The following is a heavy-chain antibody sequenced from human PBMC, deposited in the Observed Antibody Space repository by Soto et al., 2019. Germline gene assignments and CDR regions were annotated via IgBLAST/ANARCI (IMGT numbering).Heavy chain of an antibody. CDR2: ISYDGSNK. CDR3: ASHASATAMVTQTAGCDY. CDR1: GFTFSSYA. V-gene: IGHV3-30-3*01. J-gene: IGHJ4*02. D-gene: IGHD5-18*01. Sequence: GGSLRLSCAASGFTFSSYAMHWVRQAPGKGLEWVAVISYDGSNKYYADSVKGRFTISRDNSKNTLYLQMNSLRAEDTAVYYGASHASATAMVTQTAGCDYWGQGTLFAVAS.